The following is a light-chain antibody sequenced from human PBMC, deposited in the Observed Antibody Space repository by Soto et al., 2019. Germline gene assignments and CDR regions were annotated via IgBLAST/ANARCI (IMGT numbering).Light chain of an antibody. V-gene: IGLV2-14*01. Sequence: QSALTQPASVSGSPGQSITISCTGTSSDVGTYNYVSWYQQHPGKVPKLMIYDVSDRPSGVSNRFSGSKSGNTASLTISGLQAEDEADYYCISYTSSNTWVFGGGTMLTVL. CDR3: ISYTSSNTWV. CDR2: DVS. J-gene: IGLJ3*02. CDR1: SSDVGTYNY.